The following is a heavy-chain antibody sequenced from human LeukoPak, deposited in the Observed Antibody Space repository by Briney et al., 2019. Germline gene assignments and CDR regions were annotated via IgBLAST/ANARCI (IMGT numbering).Heavy chain of an antibody. J-gene: IGHJ4*02. D-gene: IGHD2-15*01. CDR1: GFIVSSNY. V-gene: IGHV3-53*01. CDR3: ARGLESCSSGSCFKD. CDR2: IYSSGST. Sequence: PGGSLRLSCAAYGFIVSSNYMSWVRQAPGKGLEWVSLIYSSGSTYYTASVKGRFTISRDHSKNTLYLQMNSLRAEDAALYYCARGLESCSSGSCFKDWGQGTLVTVSS.